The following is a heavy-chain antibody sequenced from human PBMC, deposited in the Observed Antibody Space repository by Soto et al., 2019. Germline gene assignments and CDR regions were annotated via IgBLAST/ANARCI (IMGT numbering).Heavy chain of an antibody. CDR2: INPNSGVT. J-gene: IGHJ3*02. D-gene: IGHD2-21*02. Sequence: ASVKVSCKASGYTFTGYYMHWVRQAPGQGLEWMGWINPNSGVTNYAQKFQGWVTMTRDTSISTAYMELSRLRSDDTAVYYCARDMRAYCGGDCPTGSAFDIWGQGTMVTVSS. V-gene: IGHV1-2*04. CDR3: ARDMRAYCGGDCPTGSAFDI. CDR1: GYTFTGYY.